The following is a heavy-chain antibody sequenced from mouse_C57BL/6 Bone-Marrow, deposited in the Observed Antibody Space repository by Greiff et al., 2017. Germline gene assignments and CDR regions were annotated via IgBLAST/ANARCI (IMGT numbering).Heavy chain of an antibody. V-gene: IGHV5-15*01. CDR3: SRHGYDGDGYFDV. Sequence: EVKLVESGGGLVQPGGSLKLSCAASGFTFSDYGMAWVRQAPRKGPEWVAFISNLAYSIYYADTVTGRFTISRGNAKNTLYLEMSSRRSEDTAMYYYSRHGYDGDGYFDVWGTGTTVTVSS. D-gene: IGHD2-2*01. CDR1: GFTFSDYG. CDR2: ISNLAYSI. J-gene: IGHJ1*03.